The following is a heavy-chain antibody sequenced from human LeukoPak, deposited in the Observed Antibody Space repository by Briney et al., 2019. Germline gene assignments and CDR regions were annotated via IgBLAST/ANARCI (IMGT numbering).Heavy chain of an antibody. J-gene: IGHJ6*02. V-gene: IGHV3-30-3*01. CDR2: ISYDGSNK. CDR1: GFTFSSYA. CDR3: ARERVAAYYGMDV. Sequence: GRSLGLSCAASGFTFSSYAMHWVRQAPGKGLEWVTCISYDGSNKYYADSVKGRFTISRDNSKNTLFLQMNSLRAEDTAVYYCARERVAAYYGMDVWGQGTTVTVS. D-gene: IGHD2-15*01.